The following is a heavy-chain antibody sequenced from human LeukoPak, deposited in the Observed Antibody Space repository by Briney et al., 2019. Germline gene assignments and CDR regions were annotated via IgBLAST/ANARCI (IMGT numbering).Heavy chain of an antibody. J-gene: IGHJ4*02. Sequence: ASVNVSCKVSGYTLTELSMHWVRQAPGKGLEWMGVFDPEDGETIYAQKFQGRVTMTEDTSTDTAYMELSSLRSEDTAVYYCATARVQLWTIDYWGQGTLVTVSS. CDR1: GYTLTELS. D-gene: IGHD5-18*01. CDR3: ATARVQLWTIDY. V-gene: IGHV1-24*01. CDR2: FDPEDGET.